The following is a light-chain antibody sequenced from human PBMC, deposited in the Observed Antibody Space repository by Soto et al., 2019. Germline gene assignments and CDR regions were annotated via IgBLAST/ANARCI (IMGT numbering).Light chain of an antibody. CDR3: LQHSTYPLT. Sequence: DIQMTQFPSSLSASVGDRVTITCRASQGIRNDLGWYQQKPGKAPKRLIYAASSLQSGVPSRFSGSGSGTELTLAISSLQPEDSATFYWLQHSTYPLTFGQGTKVEIK. CDR2: AAS. V-gene: IGKV1-17*01. J-gene: IGKJ1*01. CDR1: QGIRND.